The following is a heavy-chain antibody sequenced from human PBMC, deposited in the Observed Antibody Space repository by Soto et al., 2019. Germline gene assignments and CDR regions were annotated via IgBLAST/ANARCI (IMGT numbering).Heavy chain of an antibody. D-gene: IGHD2-2*01. V-gene: IGHV4-34*01. CDR3: ARTYHSPSYYCMDV. CDR2: INHSGST. Sequence: SETLSLTCAVYGGSFSGYYWSWIRQPPGKGLEWIGEINHSGSTNYNPSLKSRVTISVDTSKNQFSLKLSSVTAADTAVYYCARTYHSPSYYCMDVWGKGTTVTVSS. CDR1: GGSFSGYY. J-gene: IGHJ6*03.